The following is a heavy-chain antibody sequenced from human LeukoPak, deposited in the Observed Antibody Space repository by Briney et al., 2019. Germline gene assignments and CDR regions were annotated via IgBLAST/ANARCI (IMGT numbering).Heavy chain of an antibody. D-gene: IGHD3-3*01. J-gene: IGHJ5*02. Sequence: GGSLRLSCTTSGFTFGKYWMSWVRQAPGKGLEWVANIKQDGSEKHYVDSVEGRFTISRDNARNSLFLQMNSLRAEDTAVYYCARDGFFGVGIPQNWFDPWGQGTLVTVSS. CDR2: IKQDGSEK. CDR3: ARDGFFGVGIPQNWFDP. V-gene: IGHV3-7*05. CDR1: GFTFGKYW.